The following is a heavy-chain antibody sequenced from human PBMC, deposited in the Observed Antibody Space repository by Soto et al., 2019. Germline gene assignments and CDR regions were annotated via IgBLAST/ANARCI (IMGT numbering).Heavy chain of an antibody. CDR1: GYTFTSYA. V-gene: IGHV1-3*05. J-gene: IGHJ4*02. D-gene: IGHD4-17*01. CDR2: INAGNGNT. CDR3: ESPSYGGEFEY. Sequence: QVQLVQSGAEEKKPGGSVKVSCNASGYTFTSYAMHWVRQAPGQRLEWMGWINAGNGNTKYSQKFQGRVTITRDTSASTAYMELSSLRAAATAVYSCESPSYGGEFEYWGQGTLVTVSS.